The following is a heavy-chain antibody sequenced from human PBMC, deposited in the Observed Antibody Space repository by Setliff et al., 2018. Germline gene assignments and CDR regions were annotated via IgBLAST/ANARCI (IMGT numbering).Heavy chain of an antibody. CDR2: INAGNGNT. Sequence: AASVKVSCKASGYTFTSYAMHWVRQAPGQRLEWMGWINAGNGNTKYSQKFQGRVTITRDTSASTAYMELSSLRSEDTAVYYCARGGIAVAGTPDWGQGTLVTVSS. D-gene: IGHD6-19*01. V-gene: IGHV1-3*01. CDR3: ARGGIAVAGTPD. J-gene: IGHJ4*02. CDR1: GYTFTSYA.